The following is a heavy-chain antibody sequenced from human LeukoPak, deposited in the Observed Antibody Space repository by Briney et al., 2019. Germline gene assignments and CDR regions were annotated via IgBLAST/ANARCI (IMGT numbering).Heavy chain of an antibody. D-gene: IGHD2-21*02. CDR3: ARGPGDAKIYYFDY. J-gene: IGHJ4*02. CDR1: GGSISSYY. CDR2: IYYSGST. V-gene: IGHV4-59*08. Sequence: SETLSLTCTVSGGSISSYYWSWIRQPPGKGLEWIGYIYYSGSTNYNPSLKSRVTISVDTSKNQFSLKLSSVTAAGTAVYYCARGPGDAKIYYFDYWGQGTLVTVSS.